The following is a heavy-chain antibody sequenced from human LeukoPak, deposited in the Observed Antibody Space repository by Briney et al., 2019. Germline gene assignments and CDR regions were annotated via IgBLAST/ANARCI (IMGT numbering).Heavy chain of an antibody. D-gene: IGHD4-17*01. Sequence: SETLSLTCTVSGGSISSYYWSWIRQPPGKGLEWIGYIYYSGSTNYNPSLKGRVTISVDTPKNQFSLKLSSVTAADTAVYYCARVGTDYGEFYYYYMDVWGKGTTVTISS. CDR1: GGSISSYY. CDR3: ARVGTDYGEFYYYYMDV. CDR2: IYYSGST. V-gene: IGHV4-59*01. J-gene: IGHJ6*03.